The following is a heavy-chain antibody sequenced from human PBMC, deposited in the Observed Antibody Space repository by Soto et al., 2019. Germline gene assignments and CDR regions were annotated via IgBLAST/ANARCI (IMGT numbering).Heavy chain of an antibody. CDR1: GFTISRYS. CDR3: ARELNYDFWSGLHMHV. J-gene: IGHJ6*03. D-gene: IGHD3-3*01. V-gene: IGHV3-48*01. Sequence: GGLLTQSCRAAGFTISRYSMNYYSKAPGKGLEWVSYISSSSSTIYYADSVKGRFTISRDNAKNSLYLQMNSLRAEDTAVYYCARELNYDFWSGLHMHVWGKGPTVTVSS. CDR2: ISSSSSTI.